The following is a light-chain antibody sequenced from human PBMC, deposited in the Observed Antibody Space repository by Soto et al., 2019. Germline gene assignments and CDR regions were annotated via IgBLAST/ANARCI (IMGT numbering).Light chain of an antibody. CDR2: GAS. Sequence: EIVLTQSPGTLPLSPGERATLSCRASQSVSSSYLAWYQQKLGQAHRLLIYGASSRATGIQDRFSGSGSGTDFTLTISRLEPEDFAVYYCKQYGNSPITFGQGTRLEIK. CDR1: QSVSSSY. CDR3: KQYGNSPIT. J-gene: IGKJ5*01. V-gene: IGKV3-20*01.